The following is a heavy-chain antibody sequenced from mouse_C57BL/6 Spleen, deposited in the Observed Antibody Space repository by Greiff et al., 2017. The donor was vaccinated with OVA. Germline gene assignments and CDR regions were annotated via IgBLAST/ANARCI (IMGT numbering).Heavy chain of an antibody. D-gene: IGHD2-1*01. CDR1: GYTFTDYY. V-gene: IGHV1-26*01. CDR2: INPNNGGT. J-gene: IGHJ2*01. CDR3: ARFYPGDY. Sequence: EVQLQQSGPELVKPGASVKISCKASGYTFTDYYMNWVKQSHGKSLEWIGDINPNNGGTSYNQKFKGKATLTVDKSSSTAYMELRSLTSEDSAVYYCARFYPGDYWGQGTTLTVSS.